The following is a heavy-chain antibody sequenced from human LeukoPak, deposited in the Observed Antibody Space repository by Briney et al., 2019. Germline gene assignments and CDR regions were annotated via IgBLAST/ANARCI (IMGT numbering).Heavy chain of an antibody. CDR2: VYTSGST. Sequence: SETLSLTCTVSGGSISGGYWSWIRQPPGRGLEWIGYVYTSGSTNYNPSLKSQVTISVDTSKSQFALKLSSVTAADTAVYYCAKSYFDYSTYYSYYFNLWGQGALVTVSS. V-gene: IGHV4-4*09. CDR1: GGSISGGY. J-gene: IGHJ4*02. CDR3: AKSYFDYSTYYSYYFNL. D-gene: IGHD4-11*01.